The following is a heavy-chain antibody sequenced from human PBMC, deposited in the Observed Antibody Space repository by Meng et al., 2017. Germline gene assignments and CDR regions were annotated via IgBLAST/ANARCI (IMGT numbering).Heavy chain of an antibody. Sequence: QVQLVESGGGVVQPGRSLRLSCAASGFTFSSYAMHWVRQAPGKGLEWVAVISYDGSNKYYADSVKGRFTISRDNAKNTLYLQMNSLRPEDTAAYYCLDEAPRSDYWGQGSLVTVSS. CDR2: ISYDGSNK. D-gene: IGHD1-1*01. J-gene: IGHJ4*02. CDR3: LDEAPRSDY. CDR1: GFTFSSYA. V-gene: IGHV3-30*04.